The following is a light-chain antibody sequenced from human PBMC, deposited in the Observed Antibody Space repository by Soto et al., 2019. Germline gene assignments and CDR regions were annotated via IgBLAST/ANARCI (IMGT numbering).Light chain of an antibody. Sequence: DIQMTQSPSTLSASVGVRVTITCRASQSISNWLAWYQQKPGRAPKVLIYMASNLESGVPSRFSGSGFGTKFTLTISSLQPDDFATYYCQEYYSYLGTFGLGTKVEIK. V-gene: IGKV1-5*03. CDR2: MAS. CDR1: QSISNW. CDR3: QEYYSYLGT. J-gene: IGKJ1*01.